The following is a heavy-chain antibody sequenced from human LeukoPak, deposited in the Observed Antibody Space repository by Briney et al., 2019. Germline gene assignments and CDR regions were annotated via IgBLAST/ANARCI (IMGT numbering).Heavy chain of an antibody. V-gene: IGHV4-34*01. J-gene: IGHJ4*02. Sequence: SETLSLTCAVYGGSFSGYYWSWIRQPPGKGLEWIGEINHSGSTNYNPSLKSRVTISVDTSKNQFSLKLSSVTAADTAVYYCASNDFWSGAIGYWGQGTLVTVSS. CDR2: INHSGST. CDR3: ASNDFWSGAIGY. D-gene: IGHD3-3*01. CDR1: GGSFSGYY.